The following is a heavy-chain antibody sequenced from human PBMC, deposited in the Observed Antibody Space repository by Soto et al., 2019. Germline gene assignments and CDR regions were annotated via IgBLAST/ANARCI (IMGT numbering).Heavy chain of an antibody. D-gene: IGHD3-3*01. V-gene: IGHV3-21*01. CDR3: ARSIFGVVTIPFDY. CDR2: ISSSSSYI. Sequence: PGGSLRLSCAASGFTFSSYSMNWVRQAPGKGLEWVSSISSSSSYIYYADSVKGRFTISRDNAKNSLYLQMNSLRAEDTAVYYCARSIFGVVTIPFDYWGQGTLVTVSS. CDR1: GFTFSSYS. J-gene: IGHJ4*02.